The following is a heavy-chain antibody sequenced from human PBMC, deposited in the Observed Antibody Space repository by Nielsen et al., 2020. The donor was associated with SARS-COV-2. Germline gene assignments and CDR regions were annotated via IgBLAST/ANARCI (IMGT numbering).Heavy chain of an antibody. J-gene: IGHJ6*02. Sequence: ASVKVSCKASGYTFTGYYMHWVRQAPGQGLEWMGWINPNSGGTNYAQKFQGWVTMTRDTSISTAYMELGRLRSDDTAVYYCAREGQQQLVHSYYYYGMDVWGQVTTVTVSS. CDR3: AREGQQQLVHSYYYYGMDV. V-gene: IGHV1-2*04. CDR2: INPNSGGT. D-gene: IGHD6-13*01. CDR1: GYTFTGYY.